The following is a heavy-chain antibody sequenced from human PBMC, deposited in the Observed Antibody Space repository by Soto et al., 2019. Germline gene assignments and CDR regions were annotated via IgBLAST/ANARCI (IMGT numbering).Heavy chain of an antibody. CDR1: GFTFSKYS. Sequence: EVQLVESGGGLVQPGGSLRLSCAASGFTFSKYSMNWARQAPGKGLEWISYISSDGSTIYYADSVKGRFTISRDNAKNSLHLQMSSLRAEDTAVYYCAGEHSNYNYYYGMDVWGQGTTVTVSS. CDR2: ISSDGSTI. D-gene: IGHD4-4*01. CDR3: AGEHSNYNYYYGMDV. J-gene: IGHJ6*02. V-gene: IGHV3-48*04.